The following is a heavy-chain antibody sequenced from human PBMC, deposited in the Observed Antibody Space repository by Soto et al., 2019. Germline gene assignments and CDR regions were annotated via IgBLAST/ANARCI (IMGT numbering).Heavy chain of an antibody. CDR1: GYTLTELS. V-gene: IGHV1-24*01. CDR2: FDPEDGET. CDR3: ASTTYNPAPNSPVTISVDTSKNQFSLKLSSVTAADTAVYYCARDRGPYPYYYDSSGYYPRVGFFDY. D-gene: IGHD3-10*01. Sequence: ASVKVSCKVSGYTLTELSMHWVRQAPGKGLEWMGGFDPEDGETIYAQKFQGRVTMTEDTSTDTAYMELSSLRSEDTAVYYCASTTYNPAPNSPVTISVDTSKNQFSLKLSSVTAADTAVYYCARDRGPYPYYYDSSGYYPRVGFFDYWGQGTLVTVSS. J-gene: IGHJ4*02.